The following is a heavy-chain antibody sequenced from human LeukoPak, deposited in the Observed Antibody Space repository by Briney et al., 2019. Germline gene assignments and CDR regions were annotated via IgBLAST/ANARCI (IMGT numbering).Heavy chain of an antibody. CDR1: GFTFGDYA. CDR2: IRSKAYGGTT. Sequence: GGSLRLSCTASGFTFGDYAMSWFRQAPGKGLEWVGFIRSKAYGGTTEYAASVKGRFTISRDDSKSIAYLQMNSLKTEDTAVYYCTRDADIVVVPAAAFDYWGQGTLVTVSS. V-gene: IGHV3-49*03. J-gene: IGHJ4*02. CDR3: TRDADIVVVPAAAFDY. D-gene: IGHD2-2*01.